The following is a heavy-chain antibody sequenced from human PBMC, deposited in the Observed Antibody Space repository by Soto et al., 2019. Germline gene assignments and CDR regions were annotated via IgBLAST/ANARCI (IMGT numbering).Heavy chain of an antibody. CDR1: GFTLSNFW. CDR2: IKQGGIEK. J-gene: IGHJ3*02. Sequence: EVQLVESGGDLAQPGGSLRLSCAASGFTLSNFWVNWVRQAPGKGLEWVANIKQGGIEKNYVDSVKGRFTISRDDTKNSLFLQRTNLRAEDTAIYYCLVTTSAFDIWGRGTTVTVSS. V-gene: IGHV3-7*01. CDR3: LVTTSAFDI. D-gene: IGHD4-17*01.